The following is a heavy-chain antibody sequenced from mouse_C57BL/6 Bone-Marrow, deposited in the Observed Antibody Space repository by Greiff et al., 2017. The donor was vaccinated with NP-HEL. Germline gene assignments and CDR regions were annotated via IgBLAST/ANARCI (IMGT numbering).Heavy chain of an antibody. Sequence: QVQLQQPGAELVMPGASVKLSCKASGYTFTSYWMHWVKQRPGQGLEWIGEIDPSDSYTKYNQKFKGKSTLTVDKSSSTAYMQLSSLTSEDSAFYCCARVGIRLRPFDDWGQGTLVTVSA. J-gene: IGHJ3*01. CDR3: ARVGIRLRPFDD. D-gene: IGHD3-2*02. CDR2: IDPSDSYT. CDR1: GYTFTSYW. V-gene: IGHV1-69*01.